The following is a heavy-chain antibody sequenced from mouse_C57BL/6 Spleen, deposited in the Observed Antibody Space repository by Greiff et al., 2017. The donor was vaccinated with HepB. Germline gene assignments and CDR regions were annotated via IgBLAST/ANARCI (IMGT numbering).Heavy chain of an antibody. J-gene: IGHJ4*01. CDR2: IYPRSGNT. CDR1: GYTFTSYG. D-gene: IGHD2-12*01. V-gene: IGHV1-81*01. CDR3: ARLGNSWGAMDY. Sequence: VHLVESGAELARPGASVKLSCKASGYTFTSYGISWVKQRTGQGLEWIGEIYPRSGNTYYNEKFKGKATLTADKSSSTAYMELRSLTSEDSAVYFCARLGNSWGAMDYWGQGTSVTVSS.